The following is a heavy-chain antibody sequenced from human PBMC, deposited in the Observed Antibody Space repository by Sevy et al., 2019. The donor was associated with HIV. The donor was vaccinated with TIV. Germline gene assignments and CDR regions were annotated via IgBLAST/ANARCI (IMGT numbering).Heavy chain of an antibody. V-gene: IGHV4-59*08. J-gene: IGHJ6*03. D-gene: IGHD3-10*01. CDR2: IHYSGST. CDR3: ARNVVNYYSSGSNYNDYYYYMDV. CDR1: GDSISSYNY. Sequence: SETLSLTCAVSGDSISSYNYWSWVRQPPGKGLEWIGHIHYSGSTNYNPSLKSRVTLLEDTSKNQFSLKLSSVTAADTAVYYCARNVVNYYSSGSNYNDYYYYMDVWGKGTTVTVSS.